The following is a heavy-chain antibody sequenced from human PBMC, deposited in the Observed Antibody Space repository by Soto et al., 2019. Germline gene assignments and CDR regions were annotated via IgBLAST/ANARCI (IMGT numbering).Heavy chain of an antibody. D-gene: IGHD6-13*01. CDR1: GYTFTSYW. Sequence: LGESLKISCKGSGYTFTSYWIGWVRQMPGKGPEWMGVIYPGDSDTRYSPSFQGQVTISADRSTSTAYLQWTSLKASDTAIYYCAMSGPNSSSRYRDDDWGQGTLVTVSS. CDR3: AMSGPNSSSRYRDDD. J-gene: IGHJ4*02. CDR2: IYPGDSDT. V-gene: IGHV5-51*01.